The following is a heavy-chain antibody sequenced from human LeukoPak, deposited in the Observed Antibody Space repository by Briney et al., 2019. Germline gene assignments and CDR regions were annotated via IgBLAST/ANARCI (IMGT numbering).Heavy chain of an antibody. D-gene: IGHD3-3*01. CDR2: INHSGSI. J-gene: IGHJ4*02. CDR3: ARVRYYDFWSTYYFDY. Sequence: SETLSLTCAVYGGSFSAYYWTWIRQPPGKGLEWIGEINHSGSINYNPSLKSRVTISVDTSKNQFSLKLSSVTAADTAVYYCARVRYYDFWSTYYFDYWGQGTLVTVSS. V-gene: IGHV4-34*01. CDR1: GGSFSAYY.